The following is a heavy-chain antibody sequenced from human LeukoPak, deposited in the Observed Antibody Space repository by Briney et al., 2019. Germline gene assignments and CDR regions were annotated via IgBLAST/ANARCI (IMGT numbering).Heavy chain of an antibody. V-gene: IGHV4-34*01. CDR2: INHSGST. Sequence: PSETLSLTCAVYGGSFSGYYWSWIRQPPGKGLEWIGEINHSGSTNYNPSLKSRVTISVDTSKNQFSLKLTSVTAADTAVYYCARLHALRAEEFDPWGQGTLVTVSS. CDR1: GGSFSGYY. D-gene: IGHD3-16*01. J-gene: IGHJ5*02. CDR3: ARLHALRAEEFDP.